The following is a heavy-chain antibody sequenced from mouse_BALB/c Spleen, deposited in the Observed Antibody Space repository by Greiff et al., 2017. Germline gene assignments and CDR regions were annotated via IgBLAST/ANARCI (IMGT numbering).Heavy chain of an antibody. CDR2: IDPSDSYT. CDR3: TRQSD. Sequence: QVHVKQPGAALVKPGASVKMSCKASGYTFTSYWMHWVKQRPGQGLEWIGVIDPSDSYTSYNQKFKGKATLTVDTSSSTAYMQLSSLTSEDSAVYYCTRQSDWGQGTLVTVSA. CDR1: GYTFTSYW. J-gene: IGHJ3*01. V-gene: IGHV1S127*01.